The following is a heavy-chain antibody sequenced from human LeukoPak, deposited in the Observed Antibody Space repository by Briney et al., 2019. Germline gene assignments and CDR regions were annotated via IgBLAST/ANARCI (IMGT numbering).Heavy chain of an antibody. CDR3: AREGYGYEDY. CDR2: IYTSGST. CDR1: GGSISSGSYS. V-gene: IGHV4-61*02. J-gene: IGHJ4*02. Sequence: SETLSLTCTASGGSISSGSYSWSWIRQPAGKGLEWIGRIYTSGSTNCNPSLKSRVTISVDASKNQFSLKLSAVTAADTAVYYCAREGYGYEDYWGQGTLVTVSS. D-gene: IGHD5-18*01.